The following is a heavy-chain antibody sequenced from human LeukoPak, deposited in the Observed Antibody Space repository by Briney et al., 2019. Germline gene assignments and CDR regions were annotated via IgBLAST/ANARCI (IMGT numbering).Heavy chain of an antibody. V-gene: IGHV1-18*01. Sequence: ASVKVSCKASGYTFTGYGISWVRQAPGQGLEWMGWISAYNGNTNYAQKLQGRVTMTTDTSTSTAYMELRSLRSDDTAVYYCARGGADSSSWYWLVYWGQGTLVTVSS. CDR1: GYTFTGYG. J-gene: IGHJ4*02. CDR2: ISAYNGNT. CDR3: ARGGADSSSWYWLVY. D-gene: IGHD6-13*01.